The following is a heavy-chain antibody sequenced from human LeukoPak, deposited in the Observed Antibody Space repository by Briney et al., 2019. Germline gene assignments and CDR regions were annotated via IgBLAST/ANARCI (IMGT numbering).Heavy chain of an antibody. Sequence: SETLSLTCAVYGGSFSGYYWSWIRQPPGKGLEWIGEINHSGSTNYNPSLKSRVTLSVDTSKNQFSLKLSSVTAADTAVYYCASTISGYSSIWYYYYYYMDVWGKGTTVTVSS. J-gene: IGHJ6*03. CDR3: ASTISGYSSIWYYYYYYMDV. V-gene: IGHV4-34*01. CDR1: GGSFSGYY. D-gene: IGHD6-13*01. CDR2: INHSGST.